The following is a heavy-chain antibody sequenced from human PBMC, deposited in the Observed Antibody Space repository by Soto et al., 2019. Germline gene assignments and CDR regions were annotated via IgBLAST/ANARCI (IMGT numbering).Heavy chain of an antibody. CDR2: IIPIFSTA. CDR1: GGTFSSYA. CDR3: ARDGGGYCSSTSCYKDYYYGMDV. Sequence: ASVKVSCKASGGTFSSYAISWARQAPGQGLEWMGGIIPIFSTANYAQKFQGRVTITADESTSTAYMELSSLRSEDTAVYYCARDGGGYCSSTSCYKDYYYGMDVWGQGTTVTVSS. D-gene: IGHD2-2*02. V-gene: IGHV1-69*13. J-gene: IGHJ6*02.